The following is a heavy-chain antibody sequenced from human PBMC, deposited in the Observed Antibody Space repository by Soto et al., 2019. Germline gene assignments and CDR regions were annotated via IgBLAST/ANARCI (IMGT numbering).Heavy chain of an antibody. D-gene: IGHD3-22*01. CDR3: AKAPSRITMIVVVTLPDY. CDR2: ISYEGSKK. J-gene: IGHJ4*02. V-gene: IGHV3-30*18. Sequence: QVQLVESGGGVVQPGRSLRLSCAASGFTFSSYGMHWVRQAPGKGLEWVAVISYEGSKKYYEDSVKGRFTISRDNSKNTLYLQMNSLRAEDTAVYYCAKAPSRITMIVVVTLPDYWGQGTLVTVSS. CDR1: GFTFSSYG.